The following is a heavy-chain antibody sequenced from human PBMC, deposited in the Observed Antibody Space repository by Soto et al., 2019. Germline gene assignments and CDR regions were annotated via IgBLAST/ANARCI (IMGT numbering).Heavy chain of an antibody. V-gene: IGHV4-39*01. Sequence: SETLSLTCTVSGGSISSSSYYWGWIRQPPGKRLEWIGSIYYSGSTYYNPSLKSRVTISVDTSKNQFSLKLSSVTAADTAVYYCARGVRGVIDYWGQGTLVTVSS. CDR2: IYYSGST. D-gene: IGHD3-10*01. CDR1: GGSISSSSYY. J-gene: IGHJ4*02. CDR3: ARGVRGVIDY.